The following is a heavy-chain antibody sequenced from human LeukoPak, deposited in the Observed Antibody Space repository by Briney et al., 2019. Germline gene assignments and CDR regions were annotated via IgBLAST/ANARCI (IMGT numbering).Heavy chain of an antibody. D-gene: IGHD3-9*01. CDR1: GFTFSGSA. J-gene: IGHJ4*02. CDR2: INHNGEMI. V-gene: IGHV3-48*02. CDR3: ARDNDWAFHY. Sequence: GGSLRLSCAASGFTFSGSAMHWVRQAPGKGLEWVSYINHNGEMIFYPDFVKGRFTISRDNAKNSLYLQMNSLRDEDTAVYYCARDNDWAFHYWGQGTLVTVSS.